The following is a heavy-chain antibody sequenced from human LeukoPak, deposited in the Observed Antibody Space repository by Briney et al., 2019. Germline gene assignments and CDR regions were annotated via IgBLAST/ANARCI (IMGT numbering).Heavy chain of an antibody. V-gene: IGHV3-30*02. J-gene: IGHJ4*02. CDR2: IRYDGSNK. D-gene: IGHD3-10*01. CDR1: GFTFSSYG. CDR3: AKDLELLWFGGRFDY. Sequence: GGSLRLSCAASGFTFSSYGMHWVRQAPGKGLEWVAFIRYDGSNKYYADSVKGRFTISRDNSKNTLYLQMNSLRAEDTAVYYCAKDLELLWFGGRFDYWGQGTLVTVSS.